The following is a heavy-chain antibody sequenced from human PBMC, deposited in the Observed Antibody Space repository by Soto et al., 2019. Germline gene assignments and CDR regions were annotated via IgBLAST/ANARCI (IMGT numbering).Heavy chain of an antibody. V-gene: IGHV4-34*01. CDR1: GGSFSGYY. CDR2: INHSGST. CDR3: ARGRITGAAF. J-gene: IGHJ4*02. Sequence: QVQLQQWGAGLLKPSETLSLTCAVYGGSFSGYYWSWIRQPPGKGLEWIGEINHSGSTNYNPSLKSRVTISVDTSKNQFSLKLSSVTAADTAVYYCARGRITGAAFWGQGTLVTVSS. D-gene: IGHD3-10*01.